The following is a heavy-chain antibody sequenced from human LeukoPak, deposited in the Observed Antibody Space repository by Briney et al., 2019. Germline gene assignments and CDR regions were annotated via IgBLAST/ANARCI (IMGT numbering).Heavy chain of an antibody. V-gene: IGHV1-2*02. D-gene: IGHD3-22*01. CDR1: GYTFTSYY. Sequence: ASVKVSCKASGYTFTSYYMHWVRQAPGQGLEWMGWINPNSGDTNFAQKFQGRVTMTRDTSISTVYMELSRLRSDDTAVFYCARGYYDSSDFEYFQHWGQGTLVTVSS. CDR3: ARGYYDSSDFEYFQH. J-gene: IGHJ1*01. CDR2: INPNSGDT.